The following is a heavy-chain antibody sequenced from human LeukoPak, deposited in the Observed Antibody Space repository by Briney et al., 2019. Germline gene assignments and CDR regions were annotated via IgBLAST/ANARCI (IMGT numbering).Heavy chain of an antibody. Sequence: SETLSLTCAVSGYSISSGYYWGWIRQPPGKGLEWIGSIYHSGSTYYNPSLKSRVTISVDTSKNQFSLKLSSVTAADTAVYYCASLNWILLLNRYSSNEVVDEVVDYWGQGTLVTVSS. D-gene: IGHD5-18*01. CDR3: ASLNWILLLNRYSSNEVVDEVVDY. CDR1: GYSISSGYY. J-gene: IGHJ4*02. CDR2: IYHSGST. V-gene: IGHV4-38-2*01.